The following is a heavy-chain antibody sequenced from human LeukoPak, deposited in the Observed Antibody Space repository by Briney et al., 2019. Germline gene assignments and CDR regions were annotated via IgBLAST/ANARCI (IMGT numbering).Heavy chain of an antibody. Sequence: SETLSLTCTVSGGSISSGSYYWSWIRQPAGKGLEWIGRIYTSGSTNYNPSLKSRVTISVDTSKNQFSLKLSSVTAADTAVYYCAKGGPEASAGLTWFDPWGQGTRVPSPQ. D-gene: IGHD1-14*01. CDR3: AKGGPEASAGLTWFDP. CDR2: IYTSGST. CDR1: GGSISSGSYY. J-gene: IGHJ5*02. V-gene: IGHV4-61*02.